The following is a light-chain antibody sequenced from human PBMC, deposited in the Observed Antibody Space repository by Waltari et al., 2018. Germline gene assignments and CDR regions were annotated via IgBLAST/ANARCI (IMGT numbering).Light chain of an antibody. CDR1: SSDVGGYNH. J-gene: IGLJ2*01. V-gene: IGLV2-14*01. Sequence: QSALTQPASASGSPGQSLTISCTGTSSDVGGYNHVSWYQQQPGKAPKLLILEVTNRPSGISNRFSGSKSGNTASLTISGLQAEDEGEYYCSSFTTIGTLVVFGGGTKVTVL. CDR3: SSFTTIGTLVV. CDR2: EVT.